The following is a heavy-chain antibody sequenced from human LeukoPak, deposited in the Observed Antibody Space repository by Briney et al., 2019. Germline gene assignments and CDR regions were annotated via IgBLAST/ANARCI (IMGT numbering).Heavy chain of an antibody. Sequence: PGRSLRLSCAASGFTFDDYAMHWVRQAPGKGLEWVSGISWNSGSIGYADSVKSRFTISRDNAKNSLYLQMNSLRAEDTALYYCAKDIGPYYYGSGSYPGYWGQGTLVTVSS. CDR1: GFTFDDYA. V-gene: IGHV3-9*01. J-gene: IGHJ4*02. CDR3: AKDIGPYYYGSGSYPGY. CDR2: ISWNSGSI. D-gene: IGHD3-10*01.